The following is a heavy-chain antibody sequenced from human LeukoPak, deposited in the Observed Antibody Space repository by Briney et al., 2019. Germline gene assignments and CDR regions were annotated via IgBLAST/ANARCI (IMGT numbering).Heavy chain of an antibody. CDR2: IIHSGST. D-gene: IGHD6-19*01. V-gene: IGHV4-34*12. CDR1: GGSFSGYY. CDR3: ARAVAGNPRLDS. Sequence: SETLSLTCAVYGGSFSGYYWSWIRQPPGKGLEWIGEIIHSGSTNYKPSLKSRVTISVDTSKNQFSLKLTSVTAADTAVYYCARAVAGNPRLDSWGQGTLVTVSS. J-gene: IGHJ4*02.